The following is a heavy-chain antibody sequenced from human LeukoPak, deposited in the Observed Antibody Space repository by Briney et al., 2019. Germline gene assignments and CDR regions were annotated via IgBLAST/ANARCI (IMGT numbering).Heavy chain of an antibody. CDR3: ARRGGYDSSGYSGPSYFDY. CDR2: ISSSSSTI. Sequence: PGGSLRLSCAASGFTFSSYSMNWVRQAPGKGLEWVSYISSSSSTIYYADSVKGRFTISRDNAKNSLYLQMNSLRAEDTAVYYCARRGGYDSSGYSGPSYFDYWGQGTLVTVSS. D-gene: IGHD3-22*01. J-gene: IGHJ4*02. V-gene: IGHV3-48*01. CDR1: GFTFSSYS.